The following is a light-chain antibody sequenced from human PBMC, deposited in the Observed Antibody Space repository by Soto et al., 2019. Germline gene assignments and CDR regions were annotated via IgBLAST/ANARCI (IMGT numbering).Light chain of an antibody. CDR3: QQRSGT. CDR2: DAS. Sequence: EIVLTQSPATLSLSPGVRATLSCRASQSLSSYLAWYQQKPGQAPRLLIYDASNRATGIPARFSGSGSGTDFTITISSLEPEDFAVYYCQQRSGTFGQGTKVEIK. V-gene: IGKV3-11*01. CDR1: QSLSSY. J-gene: IGKJ1*01.